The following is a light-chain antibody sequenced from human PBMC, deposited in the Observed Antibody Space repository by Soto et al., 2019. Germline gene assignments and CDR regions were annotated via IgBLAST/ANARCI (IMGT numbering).Light chain of an antibody. Sequence: EVVFTQAPGTLSFSPGERATLSCRASQFVSSNSLAWYQQKRGQAPRLLIHDASSRATGIPDRFSGSGSGTDFTLTISRLEPEDFAVYYCQQYAGSPRTLCQGTKVDIK. V-gene: IGKV3-20*01. CDR2: DAS. J-gene: IGKJ1*01. CDR1: QFVSSNS. CDR3: QQYAGSPRT.